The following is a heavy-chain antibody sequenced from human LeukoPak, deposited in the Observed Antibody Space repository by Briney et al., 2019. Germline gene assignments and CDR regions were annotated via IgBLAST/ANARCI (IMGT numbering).Heavy chain of an antibody. CDR3: AHRLKGGTSRGIHDVFDI. CDR1: GVSLSTAGVD. J-gene: IGHJ3*02. D-gene: IGHD1-26*01. Sequence: SGPTLVKPEQTLTLTSNVSGVSLSTAGVDVGGIRQPPGKPLEWLTVSYWDEEKRYIPSLKSRLTITMDTSKNQFVLTMTNMDPAETATYCAHRLKGGTSRGIHDVFDIWGQGTMVTVTA. V-gene: IGHV2-5*02. CDR2: SYWDEEK.